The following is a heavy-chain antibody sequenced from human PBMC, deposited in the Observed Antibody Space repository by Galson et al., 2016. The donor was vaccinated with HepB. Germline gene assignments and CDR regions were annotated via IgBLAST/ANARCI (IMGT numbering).Heavy chain of an antibody. CDR3: AKSVGIQLWLDHAFDI. CDR2: ISYDGSSK. V-gene: IGHV3-30*18. Sequence: SLRLSCAAPGFTFSSYGMHWVRQAPGKGLEWVAVISYDGSSKYYADSVKGRFTISRNNSKNTLYVQMNSLRAEDTAVYYCAKSVGIQLWLDHAFDIWGQGTMVTVSS. CDR1: GFTFSSYG. J-gene: IGHJ3*02. D-gene: IGHD5-18*01.